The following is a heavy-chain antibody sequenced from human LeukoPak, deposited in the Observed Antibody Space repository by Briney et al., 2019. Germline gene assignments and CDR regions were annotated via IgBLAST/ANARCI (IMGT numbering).Heavy chain of an antibody. Sequence: PGGSLRLSCAASGFTFSSYSMNWVRQAPGKGLEWVSSISSSSSYIYYADSVKGRFTISRDNAKNSLYLQMNSLRAEDTAVYYCAKDTPMVDCPNGICYHVGTYMDVWGEGTTVTVPS. CDR3: AKDTPMVDCPNGICYHVGTYMDV. D-gene: IGHD2-8*01. CDR1: GFTFSSYS. CDR2: ISSSSSYI. J-gene: IGHJ6*03. V-gene: IGHV3-21*01.